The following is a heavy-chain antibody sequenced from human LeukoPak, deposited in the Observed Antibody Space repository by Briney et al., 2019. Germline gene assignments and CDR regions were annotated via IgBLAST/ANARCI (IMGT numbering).Heavy chain of an antibody. D-gene: IGHD2-15*01. V-gene: IGHV3-23*01. CDR1: GFTFSTYG. J-gene: IGHJ2*01. Sequence: PGGSLRLSCAASGFTFSTYGMTWVRQAPGKGLEWVSAISGSGGSTYYADSVKGRFTISRDNSKNTLYLQMNSLRAEDTAVYYCARDGLAAATLHWCFDLWGRGTLVTVSS. CDR2: ISGSGGST. CDR3: ARDGLAAATLHWCFDL.